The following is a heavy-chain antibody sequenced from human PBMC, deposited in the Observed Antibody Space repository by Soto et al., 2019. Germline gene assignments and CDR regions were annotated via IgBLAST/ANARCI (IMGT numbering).Heavy chain of an antibody. D-gene: IGHD6-19*01. J-gene: IGHJ1*01. CDR2: IIPILGIA. V-gene: IGHV1-69*02. CDR3: ATGIAVAGQEYFQH. Sequence: ASVKVSCKASGGTFSSYTISWVRQAPGQGLEWMGRIIPILGIADYAQKFQGRVTITADKSTSTAYMELSSLRSEDTAVYYCATGIAVAGQEYFQHWGQGTLVTVSS. CDR1: GGTFSSYT.